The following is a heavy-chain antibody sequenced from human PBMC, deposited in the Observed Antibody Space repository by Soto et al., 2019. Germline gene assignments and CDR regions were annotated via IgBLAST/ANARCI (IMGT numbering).Heavy chain of an antibody. CDR3: ARVETCSSTSCYSVFDY. CDR1: GFTFSSYW. CDR2: INSDGCST. Sequence: EVQLVESGGGLVQPGGSLRLSCAASGFTFSSYWMHWVRQAPGKGLVWVSRINSDGCSTTYADSVKGRFTISRDNAKNTLYLQMNSLRAEDTAVYYCARVETCSSTSCYSVFDYWGQGTLVTVSS. D-gene: IGHD2-2*01. V-gene: IGHV3-74*03. J-gene: IGHJ4*02.